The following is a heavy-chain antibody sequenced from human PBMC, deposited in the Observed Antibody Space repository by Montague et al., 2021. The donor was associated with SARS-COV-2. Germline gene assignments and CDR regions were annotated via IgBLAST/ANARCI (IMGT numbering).Heavy chain of an antibody. D-gene: IGHD5-12*01. CDR3: ARDQGGYGTFDI. V-gene: IGHV3-11*01. CDR2: ISGSGSKT. CDR1: GFIFSDYY. J-gene: IGHJ3*02. Sequence: SLRLSCAASGFIFSDYYMTWIRQAPGKGLEWVSRISGSGSKTYYADSVKGRFTISRDTANNSVYLQMNFLGAEDTAVYYCARDQGGYGTFDIWGQGTIVTVSS.